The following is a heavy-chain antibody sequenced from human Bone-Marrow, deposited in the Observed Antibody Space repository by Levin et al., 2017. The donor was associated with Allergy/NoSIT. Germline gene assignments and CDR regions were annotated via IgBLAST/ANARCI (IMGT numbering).Heavy chain of an antibody. CDR2: IYWDDVD. CDR3: AHSSGWLLDY. Sequence: KLSGPTLVKPTQTLTLTCTLSGVSLSSSFVGVQWIRQPPGKALEWLALIYWDDVDHYSPSLRSRLTITRDISKNQVVLRLTSVGPADTGTYYCAHSSGWLLDYWGQGILVSVSS. J-gene: IGHJ4*02. CDR1: GVSLSSSFVG. D-gene: IGHD3-22*01. V-gene: IGHV2-5*02.